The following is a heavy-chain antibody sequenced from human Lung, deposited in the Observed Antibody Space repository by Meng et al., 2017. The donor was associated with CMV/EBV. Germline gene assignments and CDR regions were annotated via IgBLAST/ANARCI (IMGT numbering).Heavy chain of an antibody. Sequence: GGSLRLXXAASGFTFSDYYMTWVRRAPGKGLEWISYISSSGDIILYADSVKGRFTISRDNAEKSLYLQMNSLRAEDTALYFCARCKIYDFSFYGMDVWGQGTTVTVSS. CDR3: ARCKIYDFSFYGMDV. V-gene: IGHV3-11*04. J-gene: IGHJ6*02. CDR2: ISSSGDII. CDR1: GFTFSDYY. D-gene: IGHD3-3*01.